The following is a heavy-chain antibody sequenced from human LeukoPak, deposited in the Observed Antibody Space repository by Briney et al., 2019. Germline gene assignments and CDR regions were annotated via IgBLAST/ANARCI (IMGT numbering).Heavy chain of an antibody. J-gene: IGHJ4*02. CDR1: GFTFSSYR. D-gene: IGHD3/OR15-3a*01. CDR3: TFGLVIDRSLDY. Sequence: GGSLRLSCAASGFTFSSYRMNWVRQAPGKGLEWVSYISSSSTIYYADSVKGRFTISRDNSKNTLYLQMNSLRAEDTAVYYCTFGLVIDRSLDYWGQGTLVTVSS. V-gene: IGHV3-48*01. CDR2: ISSSSTI.